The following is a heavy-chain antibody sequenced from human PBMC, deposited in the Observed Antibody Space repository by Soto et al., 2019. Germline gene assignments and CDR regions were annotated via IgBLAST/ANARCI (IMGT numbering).Heavy chain of an antibody. D-gene: IGHD2-2*01. Sequence: GGSLRLSCAASGFTFSDYYISWIRQAPGKGLGGGSYISSSGSTIYYADSVKGRFTISRDNAKNSLYLQMNSLRAEDTAVYYCATRDYDCSSTSCYFYYYYYYMDVWGKGTTVTVSS. CDR3: ATRDYDCSSTSCYFYYYYYYMDV. CDR1: GFTFSDYY. CDR2: ISSSGSTI. J-gene: IGHJ6*03. V-gene: IGHV3-11*01.